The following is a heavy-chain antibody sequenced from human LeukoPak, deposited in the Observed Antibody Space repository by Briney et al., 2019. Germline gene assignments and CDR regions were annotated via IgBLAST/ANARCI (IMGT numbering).Heavy chain of an antibody. V-gene: IGHV1-69*13. CDR2: IIPIFGTA. CDR3: ARDHGYDYVWGSYRELNWFDP. D-gene: IGHD3-16*02. Sequence: SVKVSCKASGGTFSSYAISWVRQAPGQGLEWMGRIIPIFGTANYAQKFQGRVTITADESTSTAYMELSSLRSEDTAVYYCARDHGYDYVWGSYRELNWFDPWGQGTLVTVSS. J-gene: IGHJ5*02. CDR1: GGTFSSYA.